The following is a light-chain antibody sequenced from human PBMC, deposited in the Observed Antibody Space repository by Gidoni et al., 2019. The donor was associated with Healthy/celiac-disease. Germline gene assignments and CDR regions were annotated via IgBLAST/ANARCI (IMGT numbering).Light chain of an antibody. CDR2: DAS. CDR1: QDISNY. V-gene: IGKV1-33*01. CDR3: QQYDNLVT. J-gene: IGKJ3*01. Sequence: DIQMTQSPSSLSASVGDRVTITCQASQDISNYLHWYQQKPGKAPKLLIYDASNLETGVPPRFSGSGSGTDFTFTISSLQPEDIATYYCQQYDNLVTFGPGTKVDIK.